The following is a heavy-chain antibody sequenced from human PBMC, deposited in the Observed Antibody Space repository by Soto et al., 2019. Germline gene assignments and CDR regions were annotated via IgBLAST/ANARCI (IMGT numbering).Heavy chain of an antibody. V-gene: IGHV1-24*01. J-gene: IGHJ5*02. D-gene: IGHD3-22*01. CDR1: GYTLTELS. CDR3: ATVYYYDSSGYYGFDP. Sequence: ASVKVSCKVSGYTLTELSMHWVRQAHGKGLEWMGGFDPEDGETIYAQKFQGRVTMTEDTSTDTAYMELSSLRSEDTAVYYCATVYYYDSSGYYGFDPWGQGTLVTVSS. CDR2: FDPEDGET.